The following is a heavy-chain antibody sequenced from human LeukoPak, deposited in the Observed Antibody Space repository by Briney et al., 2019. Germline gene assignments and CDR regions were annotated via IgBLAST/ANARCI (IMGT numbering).Heavy chain of an antibody. V-gene: IGHV3-23*01. CDR2: ISNSGDKT. Sequence: TGGSLRLSCAASGFTFDNYGMSWVRQAPGKGLEWVSLISNSGDKTYFADSVKGRFTISRDNSKNTLSLQMNSLRAEDTAVYYCAKDVRVGGGGMDVWGQGTPVTVS. CDR1: GFTFDNYG. J-gene: IGHJ6*02. D-gene: IGHD1-26*01. CDR3: AKDVRVGGGGMDV.